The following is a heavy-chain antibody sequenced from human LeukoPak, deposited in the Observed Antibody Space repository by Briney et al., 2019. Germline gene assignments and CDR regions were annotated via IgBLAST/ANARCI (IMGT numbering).Heavy chain of an antibody. V-gene: IGHV1-69*04. CDR2: IIPNFGIA. Sequence: ASVKVSCKASGCTFSSYAISWVRQAPGQGLEWMGRIIPNFGIANYAQKFQGRVTITADKSTSTAYMELSSLRSEDTAVYYCAGSHYYDSSGLSYWGQGTLVTVSS. CDR1: GCTFSSYA. CDR3: AGSHYYDSSGLSY. J-gene: IGHJ4*02. D-gene: IGHD3-22*01.